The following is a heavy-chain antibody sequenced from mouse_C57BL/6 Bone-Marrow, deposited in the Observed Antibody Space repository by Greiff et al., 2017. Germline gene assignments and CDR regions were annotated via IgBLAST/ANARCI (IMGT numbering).Heavy chain of an antibody. CDR3: ARGGDYSKGDYAMDY. Sequence: VQVVESGAELARPGASVKLSCKASGYTFTSYGISWVKQRTGQGLEWIGEIYPRSGNTYYNEKFKGKATLTADKSSSTAYMELRSLTSEDSAVYFCARGGDYSKGDYAMDYWGQGTSVTVSS. V-gene: IGHV1-81*01. J-gene: IGHJ4*01. D-gene: IGHD2-5*01. CDR1: GYTFTSYG. CDR2: IYPRSGNT.